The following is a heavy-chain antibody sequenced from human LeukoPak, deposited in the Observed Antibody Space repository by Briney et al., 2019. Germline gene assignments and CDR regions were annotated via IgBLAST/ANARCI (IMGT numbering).Heavy chain of an antibody. Sequence: PSETLSLTCAVSGGSISSGGYSWSWIRQPPGKGLEWIGLIYHSGNIYYNPSLKSRVTISVDRSKNQFSLNLSSVTAADTAVYYCARVFQDAFDIWGQGTMVTVSS. CDR1: GGSISSGGYS. CDR3: ARVFQDAFDI. J-gene: IGHJ3*02. CDR2: IYHSGNI. V-gene: IGHV4-30-2*01.